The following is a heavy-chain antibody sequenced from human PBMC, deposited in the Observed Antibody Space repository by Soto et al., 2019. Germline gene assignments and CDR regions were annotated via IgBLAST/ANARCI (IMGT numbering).Heavy chain of an antibody. D-gene: IGHD6-13*01. CDR3: ARQEGGAYSSSFGIYYYYGMDV. J-gene: IGHJ6*02. CDR2: IYYSGST. V-gene: IGHV4-39*01. Sequence: LGWIRHPPLNVLEFIGSIYYSGSTYYNPALKSRVTISVDTSKNQFSLKLSSVTAADTAVYYCARQEGGAYSSSFGIYYYYGMDVWGQGTTVTVSS.